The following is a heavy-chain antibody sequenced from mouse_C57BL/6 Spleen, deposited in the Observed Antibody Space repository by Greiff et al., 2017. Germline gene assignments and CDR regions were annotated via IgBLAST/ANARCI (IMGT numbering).Heavy chain of an antibody. Sequence: VQLQQPGAELVRPGSSMKLSCKASGYTFTSYWMDWVKQRPGQGLEWIGNIYPSDSGTHYNQKFKGKATLTVDKSSSTAYMQLNSLTSEDSAVYYCAREPYYDYEVFDYWGQGTTLTVSS. V-gene: IGHV1-61*01. D-gene: IGHD2-4*01. CDR1: GYTFTSYW. CDR2: IYPSDSGT. CDR3: AREPYYDYEVFDY. J-gene: IGHJ2*01.